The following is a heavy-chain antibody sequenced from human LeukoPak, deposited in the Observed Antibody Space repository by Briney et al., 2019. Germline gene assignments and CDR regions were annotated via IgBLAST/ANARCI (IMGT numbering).Heavy chain of an antibody. J-gene: IGHJ4*02. CDR1: GGSISSYY. V-gene: IGHV4-59*08. CDR3: ARHSTASGYLNYFDY. Sequence: KSSETLSLTCTVSGGSISSYYWSWIRQPPGQELEWFGYIYYSGSTNYNPSLKSRVTISVDTSKNQFSVKLSSVSAADTAVYYCARHSTASGYLNYFDYWGQGTLVTVS. D-gene: IGHD1-1*01. CDR2: IYYSGST.